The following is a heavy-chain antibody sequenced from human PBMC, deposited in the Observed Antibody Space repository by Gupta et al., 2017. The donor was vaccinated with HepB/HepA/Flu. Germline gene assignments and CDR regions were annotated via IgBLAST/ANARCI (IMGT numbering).Heavy chain of an antibody. V-gene: IGHV3-66*01. J-gene: IGHJ3*02. CDR3: AGSWGSDAFDI. CDR2: IDRGGRT. CDR1: GFTVSRTY. Sequence: EVKLVESGGGLVQPGGSLRLSCAASGFTVSRTYMSWVRQAPGKGLEWVSVIDRGGRTYYADSAKGRFTISRDGSKNMLYLQMNSLRAEDTAVYSCAGSWGSDAFDIWGQGTMVTVSS. D-gene: IGHD3-16*01.